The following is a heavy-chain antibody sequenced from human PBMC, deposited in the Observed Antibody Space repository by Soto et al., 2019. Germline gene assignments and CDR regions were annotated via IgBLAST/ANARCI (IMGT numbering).Heavy chain of an antibody. Sequence: PSETLSLTCTVSGGSISNYYWTWIRQPPGKGLEWIGYIYYTGPTTYNPSLKSRVTFSVDTSKNQFSLRLSSVTAADTALYYCARPISVGNTAWAFDIWGPGTMFTVSS. J-gene: IGHJ3*02. D-gene: IGHD5-18*01. CDR2: IYYTGPT. CDR3: ARPISVGNTAWAFDI. CDR1: GGSISNYY. V-gene: IGHV4-59*01.